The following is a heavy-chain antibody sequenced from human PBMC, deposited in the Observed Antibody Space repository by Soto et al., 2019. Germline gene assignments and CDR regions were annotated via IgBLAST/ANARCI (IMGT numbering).Heavy chain of an antibody. CDR2: IIPIFGTT. CDR3: VRDIVVAPGAFNYGMDV. D-gene: IGHD2-2*01. Sequence: SVKVSCKASGGTFSTHGISWVRQAPGQGLEWMGGIIPIFGTTNYAHKFQGRVTITADKSTSTAYMELSSLRSEDTAVYYCVRDIVVAPGAFNYGMDVWGQGSMVTAP. V-gene: IGHV1-69*06. J-gene: IGHJ6*02. CDR1: GGTFSTHG.